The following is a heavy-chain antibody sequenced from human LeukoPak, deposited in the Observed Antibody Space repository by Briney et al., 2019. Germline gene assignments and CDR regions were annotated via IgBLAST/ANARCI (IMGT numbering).Heavy chain of an antibody. V-gene: IGHV4-59*01. CDR3: ARTYYDFWSGYDHDAFDI. CDR2: IYYSGST. CDR1: GGSISSYY. J-gene: IGHJ3*02. Sequence: PSETLSLTCTVSGGSISSYYWSWIRQPPGKGLEWIGDIYYSGSTNYNPSLKSRVTISVDTSKNQFPLKLSSVTAADTAVYYCARTYYDFWSGYDHDAFDIWGQGTMVTVSS. D-gene: IGHD3-3*01.